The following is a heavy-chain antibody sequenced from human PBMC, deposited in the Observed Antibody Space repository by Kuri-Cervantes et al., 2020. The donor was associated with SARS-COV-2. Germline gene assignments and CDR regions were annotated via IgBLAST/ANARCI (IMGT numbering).Heavy chain of an antibody. J-gene: IGHJ6*03. CDR1: GFTFDDYA. Sequence: SLKISCAASGFTFDDYAMHWVRQAPGKGLEWVSGISWNSGSIGYADSVKGRFTISRDNAKNSLYLQMNSLRAEDMALYYCAKDGIVVVPAAKEGYYYYMDVWGKGTTVTVSS. V-gene: IGHV3-9*03. D-gene: IGHD2-2*01. CDR2: ISWNSGSI. CDR3: AKDGIVVVPAAKEGYYYYMDV.